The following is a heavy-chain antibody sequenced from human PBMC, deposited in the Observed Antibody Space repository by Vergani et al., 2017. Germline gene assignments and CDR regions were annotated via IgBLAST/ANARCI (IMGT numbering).Heavy chain of an antibody. CDR3: ARDKCSGGSCHNFDY. V-gene: IGHV4-31*03. CDR2: IYYSGST. Sequence: QVQLQESGPGLVKPSQTLSLTCTVSGGSISSGGYYWSWIRQHPGKGLEWIGYIYYSGSTYYNPSLKSRVTISVDTSKNQFSLKLSSVTAADTAVYYCARDKCSGGSCHNFDYWGQGTLVTVSS. CDR1: GGSISSGGYY. J-gene: IGHJ4*02. D-gene: IGHD2-15*01.